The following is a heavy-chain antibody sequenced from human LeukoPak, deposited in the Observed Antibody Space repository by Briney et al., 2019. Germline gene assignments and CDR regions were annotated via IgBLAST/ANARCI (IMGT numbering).Heavy chain of an antibody. CDR1: GFTFSSYA. D-gene: IGHD6-13*01. V-gene: IGHV3-23*01. CDR2: ISGFGGST. CDR3: ARRGGSSWSSFDY. Sequence: GGSLRLSCEASGFTFSSYAMNWVRQAPGKGLEWLTGISGFGGSTYYAASAKGRFTISRDNSGNTLFLQLNNLRVEDTAVYYCARRGGSSWSSFDYWGQGSLVTVSS. J-gene: IGHJ4*02.